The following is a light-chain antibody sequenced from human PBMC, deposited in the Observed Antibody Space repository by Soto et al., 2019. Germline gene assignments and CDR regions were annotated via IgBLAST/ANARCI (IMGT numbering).Light chain of an antibody. CDR3: HQYGSTPFT. CDR2: GAS. J-gene: IGKJ3*01. V-gene: IGKV3-20*01. CDR1: QSVSTNY. Sequence: EIVLTQSPGTLSLSPGERATLSCRASQSVSTNYLAWYQQRPGQAPRLLIYGASSRATGIPDRFSGSGSGTVFTLTISRLEPEYFAVYHCHQYGSTPFTFGPGIKVDIK.